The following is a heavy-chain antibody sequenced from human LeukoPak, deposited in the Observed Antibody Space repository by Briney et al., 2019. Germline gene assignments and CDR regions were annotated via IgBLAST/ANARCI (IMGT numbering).Heavy chain of an antibody. V-gene: IGHV3-30*03. CDR1: GFTFSSYS. CDR3: AREACSGSCHSDYFDY. D-gene: IGHD2-15*01. CDR2: ISNDGRSI. Sequence: GGSLRLSCAASGFTFSSYSMNWVRQAPGKGLEWVAVISNDGRSIYYADSVKGRFTISRDNSKNTLYLQVNSLRAEDTAVYSCAREACSGSCHSDYFDYWGLGTLVTVSS. J-gene: IGHJ4*02.